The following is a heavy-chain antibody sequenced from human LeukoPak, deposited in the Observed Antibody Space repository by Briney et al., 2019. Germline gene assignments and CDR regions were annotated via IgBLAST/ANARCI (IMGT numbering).Heavy chain of an antibody. CDR3: ARAGGYDILTGYDHNYFDY. CDR2: IWYDGSNK. V-gene: IGHV3-33*01. J-gene: IGHJ4*02. D-gene: IGHD3-9*01. Sequence: GGSLRLSCAASGFTFSSYGMHWVRQAPGKGREWVAVIWYDGSNKYYADSVKGRFTISRDNSKNTLYLQMNSLRAEDTAVYYCARAGGYDILTGYDHNYFDYWGQGTLVTVSS. CDR1: GFTFSSYG.